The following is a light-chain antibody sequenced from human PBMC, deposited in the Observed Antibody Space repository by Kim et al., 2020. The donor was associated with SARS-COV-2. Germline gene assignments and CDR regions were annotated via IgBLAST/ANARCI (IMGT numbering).Light chain of an antibody. CDR3: QSYNRDNVL. Sequence: GKTVTIACTRSSGSIADKYGQWYQQRPGGVPTTVIYEDDQRPSGVSDRFSGSIDNSSNSASLTISGLRTEDEADYYCQSYNRDNVLFGGGTQLTVL. CDR1: SGSIADKY. V-gene: IGLV6-57*03. CDR2: EDD. J-gene: IGLJ2*01.